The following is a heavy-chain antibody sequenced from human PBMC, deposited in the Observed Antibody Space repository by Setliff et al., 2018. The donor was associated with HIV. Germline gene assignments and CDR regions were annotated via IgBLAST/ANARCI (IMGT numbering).Heavy chain of an antibody. J-gene: IGHJ4*02. V-gene: IGHV7-4-1*02. CDR1: GYTFNNYA. CDR2: INTNTGNP. D-gene: IGHD3-3*01. CDR3: ARDLKRPNSNFWGGYPIPFDS. Sequence: ASVKVSCKASGYTFNNYATNWVRQAPGQGLELMGWINTNTGNPTYAQGFTGRFVFSLDTSVSTAYLQISGLKAEDTAVYFCARDLKRPNSNFWGGYPIPFDSWGQGTLVTVSS.